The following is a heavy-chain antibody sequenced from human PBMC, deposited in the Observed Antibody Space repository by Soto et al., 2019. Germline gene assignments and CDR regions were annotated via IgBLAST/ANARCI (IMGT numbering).Heavy chain of an antibody. V-gene: IGHV1-8*01. Sequence: GASVKVSCKASGYSFTSLDINWVRQTAGQGLEWMGWMQPSTGRTGYAQKFQGRVTMTRDTSINTAYMELTTLTSDDAAFYYCARGVSAGVDYWGQGTLVTVSS. D-gene: IGHD1-26*01. J-gene: IGHJ4*02. CDR1: GYSFTSLD. CDR2: MQPSTGRT. CDR3: ARGVSAGVDY.